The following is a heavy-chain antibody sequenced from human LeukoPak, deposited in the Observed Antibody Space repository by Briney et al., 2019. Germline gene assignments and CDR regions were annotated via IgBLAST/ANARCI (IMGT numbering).Heavy chain of an antibody. Sequence: SETLSLTCTVSGGSISSSSYYWGWIRQPPGKGLEWIGCIYYSGSTYYNPSLKSRVTISVDTSKNQFSLKLSTVTAADTAVYYCAAPSITMVRGAARGTFDYWGQGTLVTVSS. V-gene: IGHV4-39*01. CDR1: GGSISSSSYY. J-gene: IGHJ4*02. CDR3: AAPSITMVRGAARGTFDY. CDR2: IYYSGST. D-gene: IGHD3-10*01.